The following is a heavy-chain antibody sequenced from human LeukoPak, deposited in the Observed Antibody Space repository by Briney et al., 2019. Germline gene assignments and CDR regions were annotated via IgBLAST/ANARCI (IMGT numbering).Heavy chain of an antibody. Sequence: SETLSLTCAVYGGSFSGYYWSWIRQPPGKGLEWIGEINRSGSTNYNPSLKSRVTISVDTSKNQFSLKLSSVTAADTAVYYCARGARGINYWGQGTLVTVSS. D-gene: IGHD2-21*01. CDR2: INRSGST. CDR3: ARGARGINY. J-gene: IGHJ4*02. V-gene: IGHV4-34*01. CDR1: GGSFSGYY.